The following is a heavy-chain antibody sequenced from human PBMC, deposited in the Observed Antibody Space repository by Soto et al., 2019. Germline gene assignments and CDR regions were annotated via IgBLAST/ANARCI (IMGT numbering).Heavy chain of an antibody. V-gene: IGHV4-61*01. CDR1: GDSVTSVSDY. D-gene: IGHD3-10*01. CDR2: IYYSGSA. CDR3: ERGVGFGYYYYHIDL. J-gene: IGHJ6*02. Sequence: PSETLSLTCTVSGDSVTSVSDYWSWIRQPPGKGLEWIGYIYYSGSADYNPSLGSRVTISIDTSKNQFSLKLTSVTAADTAVYYCERGVGFGYYYYHIDLSGQGTTVTVSS.